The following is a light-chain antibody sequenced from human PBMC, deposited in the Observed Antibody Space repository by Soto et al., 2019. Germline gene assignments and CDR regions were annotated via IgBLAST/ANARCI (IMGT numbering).Light chain of an antibody. CDR3: QQYNNWLSA. J-gene: IGKJ1*01. CDR2: GAS. Sequence: EIVMTQSPATLSVSPGERATLSCRASQSVSGNLAWYQQKPGQAPRLLIYGASTRATGIPARFSGSGSGTEFTLTISRLQSEDFAVYYCQQYNNWLSAFGQGTKVEIK. V-gene: IGKV3-15*01. CDR1: QSVSGN.